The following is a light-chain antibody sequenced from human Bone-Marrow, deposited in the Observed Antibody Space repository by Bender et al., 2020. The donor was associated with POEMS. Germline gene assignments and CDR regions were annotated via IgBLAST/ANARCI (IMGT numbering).Light chain of an antibody. CDR3: SSYAGTYGGL. CDR1: SSDIGTQNY. J-gene: IGLJ2*01. CDR2: NNE. Sequence: QSALTQPASVSGSPGQSITISCTGSSSDIGTQNYVSWYQQHPGKAPKLLIYNNENRPSGVPDRISGSKSGTSASLAITGLQAEDEADYYCSSYAGTYGGLFGGGTKLTV. V-gene: IGLV2-14*03.